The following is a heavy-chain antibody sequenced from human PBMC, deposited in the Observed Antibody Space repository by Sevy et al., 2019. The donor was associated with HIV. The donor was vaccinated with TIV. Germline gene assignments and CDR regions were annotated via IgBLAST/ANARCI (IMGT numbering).Heavy chain of an antibody. V-gene: IGHV3-30*02. CDR2: IWHDGSNK. D-gene: IGHD4-4*01. Sequence: GGSLRLSCAASGFTFNFHGMHWVRQAPGKGLEWVAFIWHDGSNKYMADSVKGRFTISRDNSKNTLFLQMNSLTVEDTAVYYGARETDNSAWWLDLWGQGTLVTVSS. J-gene: IGHJ5*02. CDR3: ARETDNSAWWLDL. CDR1: GFTFNFHG.